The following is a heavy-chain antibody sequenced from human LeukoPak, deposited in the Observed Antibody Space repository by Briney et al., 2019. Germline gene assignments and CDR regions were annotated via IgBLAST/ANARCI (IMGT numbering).Heavy chain of an antibody. CDR2: IRYDGSNK. D-gene: IGHD3-10*01. J-gene: IGHJ5*02. CDR1: GFTLSSYG. V-gene: IGHV3-30*02. Sequence: PGGSLRLSCAASGFTLSSYGMHWVRQAPGKGLEWVAFIRYDGSNKYYADSVKGRFTISRDNSKNTLYLQMNSLRAEDTAVYYCAKADTMVRGVIIVWFDPWGQGTLVTVSS. CDR3: AKADTMVRGVIIVWFDP.